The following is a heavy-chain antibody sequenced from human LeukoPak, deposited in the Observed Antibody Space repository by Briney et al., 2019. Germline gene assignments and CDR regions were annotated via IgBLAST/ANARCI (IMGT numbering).Heavy chain of an antibody. J-gene: IGHJ6*02. CDR1: GGSFSGYY. CDR2: IYYSGST. D-gene: IGHD2-15*01. CDR3: ARLKGYCSGGSCRSPGYYYYGMDV. Sequence: SETLSLTCAVYGGSFSGYYWSWIRQHPGKGLEWIGYIYYSGSTYYNPSLKSRVTISVDTSKNQFSLKLSSVTAADTAVYYCARLKGYCSGGSCRSPGYYYYGMDVWGQGTTVTVSS. V-gene: IGHV4-31*11.